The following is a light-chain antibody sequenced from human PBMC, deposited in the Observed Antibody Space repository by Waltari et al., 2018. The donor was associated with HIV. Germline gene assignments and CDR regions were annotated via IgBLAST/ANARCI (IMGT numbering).Light chain of an antibody. Sequence: EIVLTQSPGTLSLSPGDGATPSCRASQSVSSSYLAWYQQKPGRAPRLLIYGVSSRATGIPDRFSGSGSGTDFTLIISRLEPEDFAVYYCQQYGSSPPITFGQGTRLEIK. CDR2: GVS. CDR3: QQYGSSPPIT. V-gene: IGKV3-20*01. J-gene: IGKJ5*01. CDR1: QSVSSSY.